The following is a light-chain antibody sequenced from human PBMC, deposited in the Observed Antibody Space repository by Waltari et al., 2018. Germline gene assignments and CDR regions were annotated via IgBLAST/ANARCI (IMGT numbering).Light chain of an antibody. Sequence: SYVLTQPPSLSVAPGKPARITCGGNNLGSTMVPGCQQKAGQAPVVVISYDNDRPSGIPERFSASNSGNMATLTISRVEAGDEADYYCQVWDNYSDHWVFGGGTKLTVL. CDR3: QVWDNYSDHWV. V-gene: IGLV3-21*04. CDR1: NLGSTM. J-gene: IGLJ3*02. CDR2: YDN.